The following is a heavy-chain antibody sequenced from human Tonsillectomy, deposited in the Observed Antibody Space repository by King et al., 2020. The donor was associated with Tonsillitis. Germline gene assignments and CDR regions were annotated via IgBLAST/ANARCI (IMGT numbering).Heavy chain of an antibody. CDR1: GGTFSSYA. D-gene: IGHD5-24*01. Sequence: VQLVESGAELKKPGSSVKVSCKASGGTFSSYAINWVRQAPGQGLEWLGGFIPIFDTTNYAQRFQDRVTITADESTSTAYMELSSLRSEDTAVYYCARGGDGYNWDAFDIWGQGTMVTVSS. CDR2: FIPIFDTT. CDR3: ARGGDGYNWDAFDI. V-gene: IGHV1-69*01. J-gene: IGHJ3*02.